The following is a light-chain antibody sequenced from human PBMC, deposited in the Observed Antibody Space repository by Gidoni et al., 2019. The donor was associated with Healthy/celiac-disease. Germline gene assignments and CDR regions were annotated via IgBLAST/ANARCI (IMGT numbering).Light chain of an antibody. V-gene: IGLV1-40*01. J-gene: IGLJ2*01. Sequence: QSVLTQPPSVSGAPGHRVTISCTGSSSNIGAGYDGHWYQQLPGTAPKLLIYGNSNRPSGVPDLVSGSKSGTSASLAITGLQAEDEADYYCQSYDSSLSGSVVFGGGTKLTVL. CDR2: GNS. CDR3: QSYDSSLSGSVV. CDR1: SSNIGAGYD.